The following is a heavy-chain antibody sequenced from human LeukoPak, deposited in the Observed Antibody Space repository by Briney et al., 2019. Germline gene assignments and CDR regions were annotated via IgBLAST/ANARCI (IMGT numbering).Heavy chain of an antibody. CDR3: ASSLGDYYYYMDV. D-gene: IGHD5/OR15-5a*01. V-gene: IGHV5-51*01. J-gene: IGHJ6*03. CDR2: IYPGDSDT. CDR1: GYSFTSYW. Sequence: GESLKISCKGSGYSFTSYWIGWVRQMPGKGLEWMGIIYPGDSDTRYSPSFQGQVTISADKSISTAYLQWSSLNASDTAMYQCASSLGDYYYYMDVWGKGPTVTVSS.